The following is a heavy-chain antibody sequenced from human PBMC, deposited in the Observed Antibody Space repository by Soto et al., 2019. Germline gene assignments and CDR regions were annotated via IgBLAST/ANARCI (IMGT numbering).Heavy chain of an antibody. D-gene: IGHD2-15*01. CDR3: ARDLGYCGGGSCHSNGMDV. J-gene: IGHJ6*02. CDR1: GDSVSRNSAA. Sequence: SQTLSLTCAISGDSVSRNSAAWNWIRQSPSRGLEWLGRTYYRSKWFYDYAVSVKSRVAINPDTSKNQFSLHLNSVTPEDTAVYYCARDLGYCGGGSCHSNGMDVWGHGTTVTSP. CDR2: TYYRSKWFY. V-gene: IGHV6-1*01.